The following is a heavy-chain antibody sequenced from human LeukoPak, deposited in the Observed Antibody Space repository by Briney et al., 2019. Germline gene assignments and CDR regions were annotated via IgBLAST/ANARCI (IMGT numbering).Heavy chain of an antibody. Sequence: PSETLSLTCTVSGGSISSSSYYWGWIRQPPGKGLEWIGSIYYSGSTYYNPSLKSRVTISVDTSKNQFSLKLSSVTAADTAVYYYARGLWIQLWFLWGQGTLVTVSS. CDR1: GGSISSSSYY. CDR3: ARGLWIQLWFL. D-gene: IGHD5-18*01. V-gene: IGHV4-39*01. J-gene: IGHJ4*02. CDR2: IYYSGST.